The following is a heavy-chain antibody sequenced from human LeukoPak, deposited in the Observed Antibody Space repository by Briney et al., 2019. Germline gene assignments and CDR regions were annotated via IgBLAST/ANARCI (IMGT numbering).Heavy chain of an antibody. CDR1: GGSISSGGYS. CDR2: IYHSGST. J-gene: IGHJ4*02. Sequence: PSETLSLTCAVSGGSISSGGYSWSWIRQPPGKGLEWIGYIYHSGSTYYNPSLKSRVTISVDRSKNQFSLKLSSVTAADTAVYYCASADSGGGLDYWGQGTLVTVSS. D-gene: IGHD3-10*01. CDR3: ASADSGGGLDY. V-gene: IGHV4-30-2*01.